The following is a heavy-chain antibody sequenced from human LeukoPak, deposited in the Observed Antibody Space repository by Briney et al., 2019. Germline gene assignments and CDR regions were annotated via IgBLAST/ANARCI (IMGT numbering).Heavy chain of an antibody. CDR3: ATCGGDCGGAFDV. J-gene: IGHJ3*01. V-gene: IGHV1-8*01. Sequence: ASVKVSCKASGYTFTNYDINWLRQATGQGLEWMGWMSPNSGNTGYEQKFQGRVTLTRNTSISTAYMKLSSLRSEDTAVYYCATCGGDCGGAFDVWGQGTMVTVSS. CDR1: GYTFTNYD. CDR2: MSPNSGNT. D-gene: IGHD2-21*02.